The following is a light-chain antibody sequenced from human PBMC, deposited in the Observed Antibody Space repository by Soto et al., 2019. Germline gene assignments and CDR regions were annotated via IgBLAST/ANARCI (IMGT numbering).Light chain of an antibody. V-gene: IGLV2-23*01. CDR1: SSDVGSYNL. CDR3: CSYATSSTVV. J-gene: IGLJ2*01. Sequence: QSALTQPASVSGSPGQSITISCTGTSSDVGSYNLVSWYQQHPGKAPKLMIYEGSKWPSGVSNRFSGSKSGNTASLTISGLQAEDEADYYCCSYATSSTVVFGGVTKLTVL. CDR2: EGS.